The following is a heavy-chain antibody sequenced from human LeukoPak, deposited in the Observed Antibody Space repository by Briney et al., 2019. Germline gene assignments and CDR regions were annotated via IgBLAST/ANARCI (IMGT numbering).Heavy chain of an antibody. CDR1: GYTFTGYY. V-gene: IGHV1-2*02. Sequence: GASVTVSCKASGYTFTGYYMHWVRQAPGQGLEWMGWINPNSGGTNYAQKLQGRVTMTRDTSISTAYMELSRLRSDDTAVYYCARVYARYCSGGSCYSWLGYWGQGTLVTVSS. J-gene: IGHJ4*02. D-gene: IGHD2-15*01. CDR2: INPNSGGT. CDR3: ARVYARYCSGGSCYSWLGY.